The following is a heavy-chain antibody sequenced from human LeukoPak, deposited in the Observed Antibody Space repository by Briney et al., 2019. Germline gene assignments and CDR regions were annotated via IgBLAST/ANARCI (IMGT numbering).Heavy chain of an antibody. CDR2: IYYSGST. Sequence: SETLSLTCTVSGGSISSYYWSWIRQPPGKGLEWIGYIYYSGSTNYNPSLKSRVTISVDTSKNQFSLKLSSVTAADTAVYYCARDSPLVVGELSLSLWGQGTLVTVSS. V-gene: IGHV4-59*01. J-gene: IGHJ4*02. D-gene: IGHD3-16*02. CDR3: ARDSPLVVGELSLSL. CDR1: GGSISSYY.